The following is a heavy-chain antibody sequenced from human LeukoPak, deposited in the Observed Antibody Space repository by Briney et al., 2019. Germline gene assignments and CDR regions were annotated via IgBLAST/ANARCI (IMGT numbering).Heavy chain of an antibody. Sequence: GGSLRLSCAASGFTFSSYAMSWVRHAPGKGLELVSAISGSGGSTYYADSVKGRFTISRDNSKNTLYLQMNSLRAEDTAVYYCAKDDRASGYFDWLLKPFDYWGQGTLVTVSS. D-gene: IGHD3-9*01. J-gene: IGHJ4*02. CDR1: GFTFSSYA. CDR3: AKDDRASGYFDWLLKPFDY. CDR2: ISGSGGST. V-gene: IGHV3-23*01.